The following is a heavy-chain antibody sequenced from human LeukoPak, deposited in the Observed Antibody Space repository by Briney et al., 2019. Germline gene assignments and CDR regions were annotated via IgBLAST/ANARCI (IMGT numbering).Heavy chain of an antibody. CDR1: GGSISGYY. Sequence: SPSETLSLTCTVSGGSISGYYWSWIRQPPGKGLEWIGYIHNSGRTNYNPSLKSRVTLSVGRSKNHFSLRLSSVTTADTAVYYCAGDLTYTWYYYWGQGTLVTVSS. CDR3: AGDLTYTWYYY. CDR2: IHNSGRT. J-gene: IGHJ4*02. V-gene: IGHV4-59*08. D-gene: IGHD6-13*01.